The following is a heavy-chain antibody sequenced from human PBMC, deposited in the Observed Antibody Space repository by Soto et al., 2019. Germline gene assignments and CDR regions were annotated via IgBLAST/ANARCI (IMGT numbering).Heavy chain of an antibody. CDR2: ISWNSGSI. CDR1: GFTFDDYA. D-gene: IGHD1-7*01. V-gene: IGHV3-9*01. J-gene: IGHJ4*02. CDR3: AKGIGLITGTTGFDY. Sequence: GGSLRLSCAASGFTFDDYAMHWVRQAPGKGLEWVSGISWNSGSIGYADSVKGRFTISRDNAKNSLYLQMNSLRAEDTALYYCAKGIGLITGTTGFDYWGQGTLVTVSS.